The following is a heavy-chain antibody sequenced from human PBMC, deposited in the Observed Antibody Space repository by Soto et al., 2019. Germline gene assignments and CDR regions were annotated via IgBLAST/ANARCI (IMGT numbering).Heavy chain of an antibody. J-gene: IGHJ4*02. CDR2: IIPIFSKT. Sequence: QVQLVQSGAEVKELGSSVKVSCKTSGGTFTTSSFVWVRQGPGQGLEWMGGIIPIFSKTNFAPKFQGRVTFTADESTRTVYMELSSLRSEDAAIYYCATDVVRSTGGDSWGQGTLVTVS. V-gene: IGHV1-69*01. CDR1: GGTFTTSS. D-gene: IGHD7-27*01. CDR3: ATDVVRSTGGDS.